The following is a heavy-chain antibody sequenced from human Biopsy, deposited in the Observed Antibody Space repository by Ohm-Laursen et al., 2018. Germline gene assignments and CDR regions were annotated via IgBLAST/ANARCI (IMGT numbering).Heavy chain of an antibody. CDR3: ARAPYVSGSFGWFDP. CDR2: ISSGGYR. J-gene: IGHJ5*02. V-gene: IGHV4-31*01. D-gene: IGHD3-10*01. CDR1: GDPISSGVYY. Sequence: SDTLSLTCTVSGDPISSGVYYWNWFRQHPEKGLEWIGYISSGGYRKYTPSLQSLITISMDTSRNQFSLRLNSVTSADTAVYYCARAPYVSGSFGWFDPWGQGIVVTVSS.